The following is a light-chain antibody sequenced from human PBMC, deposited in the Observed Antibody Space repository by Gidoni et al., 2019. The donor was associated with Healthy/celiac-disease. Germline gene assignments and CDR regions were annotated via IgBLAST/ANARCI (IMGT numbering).Light chain of an antibody. V-gene: IGKV1-39*01. J-gene: IGKJ2*01. Sequence: IQMTQSPSSLSASVGDRVTITCRASQSISSYLNWYQQKPGKAPKLLIYAASSLQSGVPSRFSCSGSGTDFTLTISSLQPEDFATYYCQQSYSTLYTFGQGTKLEIK. CDR3: QQSYSTLYT. CDR1: QSISSY. CDR2: AAS.